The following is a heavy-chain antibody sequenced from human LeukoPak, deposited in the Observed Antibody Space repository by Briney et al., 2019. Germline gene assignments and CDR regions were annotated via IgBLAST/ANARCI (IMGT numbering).Heavy chain of an antibody. J-gene: IGHJ4*02. CDR2: IYSDGRT. D-gene: IGHD1-14*01. CDR1: GFTASNNY. V-gene: IGHV3-53*01. Sequence: HPGGSLRPSCAASGFTASNNYLSWVRQAPGKGLEWVSVIYSDGRTYYADSVKGRFTISRDNSKNTLYLQMNSLRADDTAVYYCARDPSDDPTGDYWGQGTLVTVSS. CDR3: ARDPSDDPTGDY.